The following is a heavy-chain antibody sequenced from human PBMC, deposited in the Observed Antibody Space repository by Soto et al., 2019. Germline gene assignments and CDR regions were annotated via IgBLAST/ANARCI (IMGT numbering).Heavy chain of an antibody. D-gene: IGHD4-17*01. CDR3: ARESLAVTTENYYYYYMDV. CDR2: MNPNSGNT. J-gene: IGHJ6*03. V-gene: IGHV1-8*01. CDR1: GYTFTSYD. Sequence: ASVKVSCKASGYTFTSYDINWVRQATGQGLEWMGWMNPNSGNTGYAQKFQGRVTMTRNTSISTAYMELSSLRSEDTAVYYCARESLAVTTENYYYYYMDVWGKGTTVTVSS.